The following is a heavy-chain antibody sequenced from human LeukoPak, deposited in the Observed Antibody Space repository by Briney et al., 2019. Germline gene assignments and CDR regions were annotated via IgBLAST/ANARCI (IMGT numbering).Heavy chain of an antibody. J-gene: IGHJ3*02. Sequence: PSETLSLTCTVSGGSISSSSYYWGWIRQPPGKGLEWIGSIYYSGSTYYNPSLKSRVTISVDTSKNQFSLKLSSVTAADTAVYYCATRSAFDIWGQGTMVTVSS. CDR2: IYYSGST. CDR3: ATRSAFDI. CDR1: GGSISSSSYY. V-gene: IGHV4-39*01.